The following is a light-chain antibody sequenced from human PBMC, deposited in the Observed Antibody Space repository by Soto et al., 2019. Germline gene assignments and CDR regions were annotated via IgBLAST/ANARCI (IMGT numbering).Light chain of an antibody. CDR1: QSVSSN. V-gene: IGKV3-15*01. Sequence: EIVMTQSPATLSVSPGERATLSCRASQSVSSNLAWYQQKPGQAPRLLIYGASTRATGIPARFSGGGSGTEFTRTISSLQSEDFAVYYCQQYNNSPPRYTFGQGTKLEIK. CDR2: GAS. CDR3: QQYNNSPPRYT. J-gene: IGKJ2*01.